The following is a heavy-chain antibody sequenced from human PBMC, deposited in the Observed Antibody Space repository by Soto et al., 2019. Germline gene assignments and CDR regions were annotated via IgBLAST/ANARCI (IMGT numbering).Heavy chain of an antibody. CDR2: ISGSGGST. J-gene: IGHJ3*02. D-gene: IGHD1-26*01. Sequence: EVQLLESGGGLVQPGGSLRLSCAASGFTFSSYAMSWVRQAPGKGLEWVSAISGSGGSTYYADSVKGRFTISRDNSKNTRYLQMNSLRAEDTAVYYCAKDLVGATYAFDIWGQGTMVTVSS. V-gene: IGHV3-23*01. CDR1: GFTFSSYA. CDR3: AKDLVGATYAFDI.